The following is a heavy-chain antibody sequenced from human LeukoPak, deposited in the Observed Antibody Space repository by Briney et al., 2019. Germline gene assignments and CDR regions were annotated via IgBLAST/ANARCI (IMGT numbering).Heavy chain of an antibody. CDR2: INHSGST. CDR3: ARGLWPYYFDY. CDR1: GGSFSGYY. V-gene: IGHV4-34*01. Sequence: SETLSLTCAVYGGSFSGYYWSWIRQPPGKGLEWIGEINHSGSTNYNPSLKSRVTISVDTSKNQFSLKLSSVTAADTAVYYCARGLWPYYFDYWGQGTLISVSS. J-gene: IGHJ4*02. D-gene: IGHD2-21*01.